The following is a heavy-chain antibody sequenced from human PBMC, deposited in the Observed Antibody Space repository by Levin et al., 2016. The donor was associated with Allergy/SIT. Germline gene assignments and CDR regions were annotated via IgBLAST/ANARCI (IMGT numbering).Heavy chain of an antibody. V-gene: IGHV4-38-2*02. J-gene: IGHJ4*02. CDR1: GYSISSSYY. Sequence: SETLSLTCTVSGYSISSSYYWGWIRQSPGKGLEWIGSIYHTGDTHYNPSLEGRASISVDTSKNQFSLRLTSVTAEDTAVYYCARDPLHYWGQGTLVTVSS. CDR3: ARDPLHY. CDR2: IYHTGDT.